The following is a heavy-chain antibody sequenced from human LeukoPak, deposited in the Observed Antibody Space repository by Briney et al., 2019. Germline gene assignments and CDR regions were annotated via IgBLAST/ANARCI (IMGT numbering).Heavy chain of an antibody. CDR2: IYYSGST. CDR3: ARVEGTIFGVVTDAFDI. CDR1: GGSISSSSYY. J-gene: IGHJ3*02. D-gene: IGHD3-3*01. Sequence: SETLSLTCTVSGGSISSSSYYWGWIRQPPGKGLEWIGSIYYSGSTYYNPSLKSRVTISVDTSKNQFSLKLSSVTAADTAVYYCARVEGTIFGVVTDAFDIWGQGTMVTVSS. V-gene: IGHV4-39*07.